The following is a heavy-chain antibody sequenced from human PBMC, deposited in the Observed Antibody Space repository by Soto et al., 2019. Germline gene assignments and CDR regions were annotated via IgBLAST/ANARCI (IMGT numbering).Heavy chain of an antibody. CDR2: INHSGST. V-gene: IGHV4-34*01. Sequence: SETLSLTCAVCGGSFSGYYWSWIRQPPGKGLEWIGEINHSGSTNYNPSLKSRVTISVDTSKNQFSLKLSSVTAADTAVHYCARLRRYYYYYMDVWGKGTTVTVSS. CDR1: GGSFSGYY. CDR3: ARLRRYYYYYMDV. J-gene: IGHJ6*03.